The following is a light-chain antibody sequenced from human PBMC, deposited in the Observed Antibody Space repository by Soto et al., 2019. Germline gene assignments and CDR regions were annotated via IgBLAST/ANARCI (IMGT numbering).Light chain of an antibody. CDR2: DVS. CDR1: SSDVGGYNY. J-gene: IGLJ1*01. CDR3: GIYAGTHNE. Sequence: QSVLTQPASVSGSPGQSITISCTGTSSDVGGYNYVSWCQQHPGKAPKLMIYDVSKRPSGVPARFSGSKSGNTASLTVSGLQFEDEDDYYSGIYAGTHNEFGTGTKVTVL. V-gene: IGLV2-8*01.